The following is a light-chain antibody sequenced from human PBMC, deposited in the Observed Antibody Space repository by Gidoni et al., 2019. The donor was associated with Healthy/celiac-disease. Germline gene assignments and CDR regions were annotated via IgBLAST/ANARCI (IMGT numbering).Light chain of an antibody. CDR1: QSISSW. V-gene: IGKV1-5*03. Sequence: DIQMTQSPSTLSASVGDRVTITCRASQSISSWLAWYQQKPGTAPKLLIYKASSLESGVPSRFSGSGSGTEFTLTISSLQPDDFATYYCQQYNSYSMCSFGQGTKLEIK. J-gene: IGKJ2*04. CDR2: KAS. CDR3: QQYNSYSMCS.